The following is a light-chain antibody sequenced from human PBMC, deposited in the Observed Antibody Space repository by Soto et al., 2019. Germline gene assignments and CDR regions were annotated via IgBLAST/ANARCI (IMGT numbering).Light chain of an antibody. CDR1: SSNIGSNT. Sequence: QSVLTQPPSPSGTPGQRVTISCSGSSSNIGSNTVIWYQQLPGTAPKLLIYSNNQRPSGVPDRFSGSKSGTSASLAISGLQSEDEADYYCSAWDDSLNGWVFGGGTKVTVL. J-gene: IGLJ3*02. CDR3: SAWDDSLNGWV. V-gene: IGLV1-44*01. CDR2: SNN.